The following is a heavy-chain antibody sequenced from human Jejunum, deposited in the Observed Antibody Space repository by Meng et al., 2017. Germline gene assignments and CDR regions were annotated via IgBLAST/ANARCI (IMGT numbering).Heavy chain of an antibody. J-gene: IGHJ4*02. CDR3: ARRGDWNYFDH. CDR1: GGSISNSNSY. V-gene: IGHV4-39*01. CDR2: VHYTGSST. D-gene: IGHD3/OR15-3a*01. Sequence: QLQLQESGPGLVKPSETLSLTCTVSGGSISNSNSYWGWVRQPPGKGLEWIGYVHYTGSSTYSTPSLKSRVTMSVDTSKNQFSLRLRSVTAADTALYYCARRGDWNYFDHWGQGTLVTVSS.